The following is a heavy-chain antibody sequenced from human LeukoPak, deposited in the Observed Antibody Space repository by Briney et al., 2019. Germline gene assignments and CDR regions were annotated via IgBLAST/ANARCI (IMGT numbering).Heavy chain of an antibody. CDR1: GFTFDDYA. CDR2: ISWNSGSI. J-gene: IGHJ4*02. V-gene: IGHV3-9*01. D-gene: IGHD2-2*01. Sequence: GRSLRLSCAASGFTFDDYAMHWVRQAPGKGLEWVSGISWNSGSIGYADSVKGRFTISRDNAKNSLYLQMNSLGAEDTALYYCAKGGYVVVPAHFDYWGQGTLVTVSS. CDR3: AKGGYVVVPAHFDY.